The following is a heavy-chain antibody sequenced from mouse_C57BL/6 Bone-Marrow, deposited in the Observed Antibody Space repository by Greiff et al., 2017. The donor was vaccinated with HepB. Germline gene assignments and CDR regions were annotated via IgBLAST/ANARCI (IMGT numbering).Heavy chain of an antibody. J-gene: IGHJ2*01. D-gene: IGHD1-1*01. Sequence: EVKLMESGPGLVKPSQSLSLTCSVTGYSITSGYYWNWIRQFPGNKLEWMGYISYDGSNNYNPSLKNRISITRDTSKNQFFLKLNSVTTEDTATYYCARRAVVGNYFDYWGQGTTLTVSS. CDR3: ARRAVVGNYFDY. CDR2: ISYDGSN. CDR1: GYSITSGYY. V-gene: IGHV3-6*01.